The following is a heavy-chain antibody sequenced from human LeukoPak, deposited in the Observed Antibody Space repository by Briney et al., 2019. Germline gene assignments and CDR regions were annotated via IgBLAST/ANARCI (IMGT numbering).Heavy chain of an antibody. CDR2: MSGTTGSA. V-gene: IGHV3-23*01. CDR3: VKGHTNSWYGSHPFDY. J-gene: IGHJ4*02. Sequence: PGGSLRLSCAASGFIFSNCAMSWVRQVPGKGLEWASGMSGTTGSAYYADSVRGRFIISRDNSKNTVYLQMNSLRAEDTAVYYCVKGHTNSWYGSHPFDYWGQGTLVTVSS. CDR1: GFIFSNCA. D-gene: IGHD6-13*01.